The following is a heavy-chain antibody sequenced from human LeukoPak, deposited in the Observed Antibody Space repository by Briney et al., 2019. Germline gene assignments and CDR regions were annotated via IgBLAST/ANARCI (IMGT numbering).Heavy chain of an antibody. CDR3: VRGLAASSNY. CDR2: IYAGGNT. CDR1: TFTVSTNY. J-gene: IGHJ4*02. V-gene: IGHV3-53*01. Sequence: GGSLRLSCAASTFTVSTNYMSWVRQAPGKGLEWVSVIYAGGNTNYADSVKGRFIISRDNSKNTVYLQMNSLRAEDTAVYYCVRGLAASSNYWGQGTLVSVSS. D-gene: IGHD1-26*01.